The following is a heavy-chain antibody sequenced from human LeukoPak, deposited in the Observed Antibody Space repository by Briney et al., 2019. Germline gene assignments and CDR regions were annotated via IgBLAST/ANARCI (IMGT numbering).Heavy chain of an antibody. J-gene: IGHJ4*02. Sequence: GGSLRLSCSASGFTFSNYWMSWVRQAPGKGLEWVANIKQDESEKYYVDSVTGRFTISRDNAKSSLYLQMNGLRAEDTAVYYCARALDSSSSRYQAFEEWGQGTLVTVSS. CDR2: IKQDESEK. D-gene: IGHD2-2*01. V-gene: IGHV3-7*01. CDR3: ARALDSSSSRYQAFEE. CDR1: GFTFSNYW.